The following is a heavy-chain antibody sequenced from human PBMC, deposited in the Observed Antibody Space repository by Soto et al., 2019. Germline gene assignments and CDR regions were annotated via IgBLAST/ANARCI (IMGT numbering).Heavy chain of an antibody. CDR2: IYHSGST. D-gene: IGHD3-10*01. J-gene: IGHJ5*02. V-gene: IGHV4-30-2*01. CDR3: DRGEFRDWFDP. Sequence: QLQLQESGSGLVKPSQTLSLTCAVSGGSSSSGGYSWSWIRQPPGKGLEWIGYIYHSGSTYYNPSLKSRVTISVDRSKNQFSLKLSSVTAADTAVYYCDRGEFRDWFDPWGQGTLVTVSS. CDR1: GGSSSSGGYS.